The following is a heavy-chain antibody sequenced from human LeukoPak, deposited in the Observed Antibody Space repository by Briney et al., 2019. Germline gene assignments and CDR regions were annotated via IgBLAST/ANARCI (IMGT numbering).Heavy chain of an antibody. D-gene: IGHD2-2*01. CDR3: ARWSCISGTCYYMDV. CDR1: GHSINTYY. CDR2: IYSSGST. Sequence: SETLSLTCSVSGHSINTYYWSWIRQPPGEAPEWIGYIYSSGSTAYSPSLKSRVTMSVDTSKNQFSLRLSSVTAADTAVYYCARWSCISGTCYYMDVWGKGTAVTVSS. V-gene: IGHV4-59*01. J-gene: IGHJ6*03.